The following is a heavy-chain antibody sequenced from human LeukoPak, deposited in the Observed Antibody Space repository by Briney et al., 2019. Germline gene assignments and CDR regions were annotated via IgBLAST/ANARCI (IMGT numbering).Heavy chain of an antibody. CDR3: ARARGSGWYYFDY. CDR1: GFTFSSSA. V-gene: IGHV3-23*01. D-gene: IGHD6-19*01. J-gene: IGHJ4*02. Sequence: GGSLRLSCGASGFTFSSSAMSWVRQAPGKGLEWVSLLSNSGSTTYYADSVKGRFTISRDTSKNTLYLQMNSLRAEDTAVYYCARARGSGWYYFDYWGQGTLVTVSS. CDR2: LSNSGSTT.